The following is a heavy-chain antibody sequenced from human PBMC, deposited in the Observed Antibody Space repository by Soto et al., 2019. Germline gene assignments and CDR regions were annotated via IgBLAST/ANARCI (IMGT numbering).Heavy chain of an antibody. CDR3: ARDVLGGYYGMDV. Sequence: GASVKVSCKASGYTFTTYYMHWVRQAPGQGLEWMGIINPSGGTTGFAQKFQGRVTMTRGTSTSTVYTELSSLRSEDTAVYYCARDVLGGYYGMDVWGQGTTVTVSS. V-gene: IGHV1-46*01. CDR1: GYTFTTYY. CDR2: INPSGGTT. D-gene: IGHD3-16*01. J-gene: IGHJ6*02.